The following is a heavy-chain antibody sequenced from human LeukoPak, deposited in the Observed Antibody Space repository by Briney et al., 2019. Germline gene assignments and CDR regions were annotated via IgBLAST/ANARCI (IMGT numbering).Heavy chain of an antibody. D-gene: IGHD2-15*01. CDR1: GGSISSGGYY. CDR2: IYHSGST. J-gene: IGHJ3*02. Sequence: SETLSLTCTVSGGSISSGGYYWSWIRQPPGKGLEWIGYIYHSGSTYYNPSLKSRVTISVDRSKNQFSLKLSSVTAADTAVYYCARDIERLYAFDIWGQGTMVTVSS. V-gene: IGHV4-30-2*01. CDR3: ARDIERLYAFDI.